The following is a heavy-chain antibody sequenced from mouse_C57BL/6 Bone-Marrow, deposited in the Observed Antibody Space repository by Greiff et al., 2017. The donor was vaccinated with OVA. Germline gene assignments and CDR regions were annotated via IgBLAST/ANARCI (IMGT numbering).Heavy chain of an antibody. V-gene: IGHV1-82*01. D-gene: IGHD1-3*01. CDR3: ARDVYVAPDWYFDV. CDR2: IYPGDGDT. J-gene: IGHJ1*03. Sequence: QVQLQQSGPELAKPGASVKISCKASGYAFSSSWMNWVKQRPGKGLEWIGRIYPGDGDTNYNGKFKGKATLTADKSSSTAYMQLSSLTSEDSAVYFCARDVYVAPDWYFDVWGTGTTVTVSS. CDR1: GYAFSSSW.